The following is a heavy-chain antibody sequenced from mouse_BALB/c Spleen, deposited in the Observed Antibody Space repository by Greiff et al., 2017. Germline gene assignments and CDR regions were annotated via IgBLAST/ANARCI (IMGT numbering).Heavy chain of an antibody. V-gene: IGHV5-6-2*01. J-gene: IGHJ3*01. D-gene: IGHD2-4*01. CDR3: ARRDDYDGGFAY. CDR1: GFTFSSYY. Sequence: EVKLQESGGGLVKLGGSLKLSCAASGFTFSSYYMSWVRQTPEKRLELVAAINSNGGSTYYPDTVKGRFTISRDNAKNTLYLQMSSLKSEDTALYYCARRDDYDGGFAYWGQGTLVTVSA. CDR2: INSNGGST.